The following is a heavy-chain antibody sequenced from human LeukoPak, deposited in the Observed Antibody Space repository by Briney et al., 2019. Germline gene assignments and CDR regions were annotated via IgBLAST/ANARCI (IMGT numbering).Heavy chain of an antibody. Sequence: SETLSLTCTVSGGSVSSGIYSWSWIRQPPGKGLEWIGYIYYSGSTNYNPSLKSRVTISVDTSKNQFSLKLSSVTAADTAVYYCARDYSSSWSFNWFDPWGQGTLVTVSS. J-gene: IGHJ5*02. CDR1: GGSVSSGIYS. CDR3: ARDYSSSWSFNWFDP. D-gene: IGHD6-13*01. V-gene: IGHV4-61*01. CDR2: IYYSGST.